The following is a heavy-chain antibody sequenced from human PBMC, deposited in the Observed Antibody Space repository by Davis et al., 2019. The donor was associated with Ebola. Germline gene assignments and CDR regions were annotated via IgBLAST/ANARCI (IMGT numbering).Heavy chain of an antibody. J-gene: IGHJ6*02. V-gene: IGHV4-59*12. CDR3: ARRGRAVVRGIFYGMDV. D-gene: IGHD3-10*01. CDR2: MYYSGST. CDR1: GGSISSYY. Sequence: SETLSLTCTVSGGSISSYYWSWIRQPPGKGLEWIGYMYYSGSTYYNPSLKSRVTISLDTSNNQFSLRLTSVTAADTAVYYCARRGRAVVRGIFYGMDVWGQGTTATVSS.